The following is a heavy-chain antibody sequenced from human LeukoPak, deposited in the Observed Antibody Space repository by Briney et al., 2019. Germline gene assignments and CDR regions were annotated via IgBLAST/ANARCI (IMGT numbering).Heavy chain of an antibody. D-gene: IGHD2-21*02. CDR2: INPNSGGT. V-gene: IGHV1-2*02. Sequence: ASVKVCCKASGYTFTDYYMHWVRQAPGQGLEWMGGINPNSGGTKNTQKFQGRVTMTRDTSISTAYMEVSRLRSDDTAVYYCVRAMYCGGDCYYYFDHWGPGTLVTVSS. CDR3: VRAMYCGGDCYYYFDH. J-gene: IGHJ4*02. CDR1: GYTFTDYY.